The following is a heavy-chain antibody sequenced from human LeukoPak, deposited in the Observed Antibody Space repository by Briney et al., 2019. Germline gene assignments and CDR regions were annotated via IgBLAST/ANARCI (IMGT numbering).Heavy chain of an antibody. D-gene: IGHD6-19*01. CDR1: GYTFTSYA. CDR3: ARDIHGYSSGWYGAFDI. J-gene: IGHJ3*02. V-gene: IGHV1-3*01. CDR2: INAGNGNT. Sequence: GASVKVSCKASGYTFTSYAMHWVRQAPGQRLEWMGWINAGNGNTKYSQKFQGRVTITRDTSASTAYMELSSLRPEDTAVYYCARDIHGYSSGWYGAFDIWGQGTMVTVSS.